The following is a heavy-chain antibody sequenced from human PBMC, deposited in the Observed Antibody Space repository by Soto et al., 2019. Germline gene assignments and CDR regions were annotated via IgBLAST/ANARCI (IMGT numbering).Heavy chain of an antibody. D-gene: IGHD1-26*01. V-gene: IGHV3-30*18. CDR3: AKGGGSARGFDY. CDR2: TSYDGNNK. Sequence: LRLSCTGSGFTFGNYGMHWVRQAPGKGLEWVASTSYDGNNKYYADSLKGRFTISRDNSKKMVYLQMTSLGPEDTAVYYCAKGGGSARGFDYWGQGALVTVS. J-gene: IGHJ4*02. CDR1: GFTFGNYG.